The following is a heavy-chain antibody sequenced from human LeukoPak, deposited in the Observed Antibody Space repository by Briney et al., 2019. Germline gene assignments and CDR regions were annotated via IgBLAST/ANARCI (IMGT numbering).Heavy chain of an antibody. V-gene: IGHV3-30-3*01. J-gene: IGHJ6*02. Sequence: GGSLRLSCAASGFTFSSYAMHWVRQAPSKGLEWVAVISYDGSNKYYADSVKGRFTISRDNSKNTLYLQMNSLRAEDTAVYYRAREGWGCSSTSCYNPHSYYYYYYGMDVWGQGTTVTVSS. CDR1: GFTFSSYA. CDR2: ISYDGSNK. D-gene: IGHD2-2*02. CDR3: AREGWGCSSTSCYNPHSYYYYYYGMDV.